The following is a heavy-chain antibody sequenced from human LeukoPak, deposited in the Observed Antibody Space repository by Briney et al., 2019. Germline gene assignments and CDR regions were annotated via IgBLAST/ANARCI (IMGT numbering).Heavy chain of an antibody. CDR2: ISAYNGNT. CDR1: GYTFTSYG. J-gene: IGHJ4*02. Sequence: ASVKVSCKASGYTFTSYGISWVRQATGQGLEWMGWISAYNGNTNYAQKLQGRVTMTTDTSTSTAYMELRRLRSDDTAVYYCARDAGLYYDFWSGHPDYWGQGTLVTVSS. D-gene: IGHD3-3*01. V-gene: IGHV1-18*01. CDR3: ARDAGLYYDFWSGHPDY.